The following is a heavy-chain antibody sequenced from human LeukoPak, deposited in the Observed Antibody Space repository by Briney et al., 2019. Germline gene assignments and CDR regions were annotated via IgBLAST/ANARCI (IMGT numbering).Heavy chain of an antibody. V-gene: IGHV3-23*01. D-gene: IGHD6-19*01. CDR2: ISTSGGT. CDR1: GFTFSNYA. CDR3: AKEIMEQWLGNWFDS. Sequence: GGTLRLSCAASGFTFSNYAMSWVRQAPGKGLEWVSAISTSGGTYYADSVKGRFTISRDNSKNTLFLQMNSLRAEDTAVYYCAKEIMEQWLGNWFDSWGRGTLVTVSS. J-gene: IGHJ5*01.